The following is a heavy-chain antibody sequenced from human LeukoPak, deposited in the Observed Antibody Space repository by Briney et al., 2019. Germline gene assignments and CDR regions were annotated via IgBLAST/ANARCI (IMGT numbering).Heavy chain of an antibody. CDR1: GYTFTSYG. D-gene: IGHD1-26*01. CDR2: ISAYNGNT. CDR3: ARLWGSVGAPGFDY. J-gene: IGHJ4*02. V-gene: IGHV1-18*01. Sequence: GPVKVSCKASGYTFTSYGFIWVRQAPGQGLEWMGWISAYNGNTNYAQKFQGRVTMTTDTSTSTAYMELRSLISDDTAVYYCARLWGSVGAPGFDYWGQGTLVTVSS.